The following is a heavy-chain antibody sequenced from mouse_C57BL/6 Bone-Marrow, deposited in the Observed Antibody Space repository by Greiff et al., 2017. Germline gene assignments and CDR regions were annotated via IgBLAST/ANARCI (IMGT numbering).Heavy chain of an antibody. V-gene: IGHV1-19*01. CDR2: ITPYNGGT. CDR3: ARNLYGSSPDWYFDV. D-gene: IGHD1-1*01. Sequence: EVQLQQSGPVLVKPGASVKMSCKASGYTFTDYYMNWVKQSHGKSLEWIGVITPYNGGTSYNQKLKGKATLIVDKSSSTAYMELNSLTSEDSAVYYCARNLYGSSPDWYFDVWGTGTTGTVAS. J-gene: IGHJ1*03. CDR1: GYTFTDYY.